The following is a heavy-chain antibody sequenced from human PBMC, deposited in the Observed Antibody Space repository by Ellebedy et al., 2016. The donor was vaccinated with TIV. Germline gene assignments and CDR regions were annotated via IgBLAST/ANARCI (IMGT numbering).Heavy chain of an antibody. D-gene: IGHD7-27*01. CDR1: GFTFDDYA. J-gene: IGHJ4*02. Sequence: SLKISXAASGFTFDDYAMHWVRPAPGKGLEWVSGISWRGHYIGYADSVRGRFTISRDNAKSSLYLQMNSLRIEDTAVYYCTKDLLRGIWGGSGRDYWGQGTLVTVSS. CDR3: TKDLLRGIWGGSGRDY. V-gene: IGHV3-9*01. CDR2: ISWRGHYI.